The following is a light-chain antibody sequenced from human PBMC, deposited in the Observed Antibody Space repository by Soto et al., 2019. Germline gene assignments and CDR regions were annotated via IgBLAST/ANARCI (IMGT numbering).Light chain of an antibody. CDR2: DAS. V-gene: IGKV1-33*01. J-gene: IGKJ4*01. CDR3: QQYDNLPLT. CDR1: QDISTY. Sequence: DIQMTQSPSSLSASVGDRVTITCQASQDISTYLNWYQQKPGKAPKLLIYDASNLETGVPSRFSGSGSGTYITFTISSLQTEDIATYYGQQYDNLPLTFGGGTKVEIK.